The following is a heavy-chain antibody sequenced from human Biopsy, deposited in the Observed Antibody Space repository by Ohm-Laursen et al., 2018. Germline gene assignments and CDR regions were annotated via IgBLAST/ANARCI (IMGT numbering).Heavy chain of an antibody. CDR1: GYNFNSYG. J-gene: IGHJ4*02. D-gene: IGHD3-3*01. V-gene: IGHV1-18*01. CDR3: ARISITRLLDY. Sequence: SVKVSCKTSGYNFNSYGISWVRQAPGQGLEWMGRISGYNGNTLYAQKFQHRVTMTTDTSTSTAYMELRSLTSDDTAVYYCARISITRLLDYWGQGTLVTVSS. CDR2: ISGYNGNT.